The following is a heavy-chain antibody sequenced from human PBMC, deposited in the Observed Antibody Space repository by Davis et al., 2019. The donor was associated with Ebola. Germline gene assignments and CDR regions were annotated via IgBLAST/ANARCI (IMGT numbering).Heavy chain of an antibody. CDR3: MSLSGGS. D-gene: IGHD3-16*01. Sequence: GESLKISCAASGFTVSSNYMSWVRQAPGKGLEWVSVIYSGGSTYYADSVEGRFTISRDNAKKTLYLQMNSLRAEDTAVYYCMSLSGGSWGQGTLVTVSS. CDR2: IYSGGST. CDR1: GFTVSSNY. V-gene: IGHV3-66*01. J-gene: IGHJ5*02.